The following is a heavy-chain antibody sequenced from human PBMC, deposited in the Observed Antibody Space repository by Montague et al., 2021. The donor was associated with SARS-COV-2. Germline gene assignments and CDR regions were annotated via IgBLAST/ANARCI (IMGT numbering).Heavy chain of an antibody. V-gene: IGHV4-39*01. D-gene: IGHD3-22*01. CDR2: IYYAGTT. Sequence: SETLSLTCTVSGGSINTTNYYWGWVRQPPGKGLEWIGSIYYAGTTYYNPSLKSRLTMSVDTSKNQFSLKLTSLTAADTAVYYCVNVEMGISGNYSSPFDDWGQGSLVTVSS. CDR3: VNVEMGISGNYSSPFDD. CDR1: GGSINTTNYY. J-gene: IGHJ4*02.